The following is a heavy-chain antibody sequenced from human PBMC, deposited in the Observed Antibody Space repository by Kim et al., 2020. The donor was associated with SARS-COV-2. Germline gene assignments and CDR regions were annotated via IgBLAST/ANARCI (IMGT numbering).Heavy chain of an antibody. Sequence: ASVKVSCKASGYTFTSYYMHWVRQAPGQGLEWMGIINPSGGSTSYAQKFQGRVTMTRDTSTSTVYMELSSLRSEDTAVYYCAREKRGDDFWSGYSAGYYFDYWGQGTLVTVSS. J-gene: IGHJ4*02. CDR3: AREKRGDDFWSGYSAGYYFDY. CDR2: INPSGGST. D-gene: IGHD3-3*01. CDR1: GYTFTSYY. V-gene: IGHV1-46*01.